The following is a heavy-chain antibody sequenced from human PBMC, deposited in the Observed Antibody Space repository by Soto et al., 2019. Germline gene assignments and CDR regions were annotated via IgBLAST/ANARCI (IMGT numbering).Heavy chain of an antibody. Sequence: QVQLVQSGAEVRKPGSSVKVSCKASGDTFTSYNIHWVRQAPGQGLEWMGRVIPIVGLANYAQNFQGRVTFTADRSTSTAYMELIGLRSEDTAVYYCARAASAEYFQHWGQCTLVTVSS. CDR2: VIPIVGLA. V-gene: IGHV1-69*02. CDR3: ARAASAEYFQH. CDR1: GDTFTSYN. J-gene: IGHJ1*01. D-gene: IGHD2-2*01.